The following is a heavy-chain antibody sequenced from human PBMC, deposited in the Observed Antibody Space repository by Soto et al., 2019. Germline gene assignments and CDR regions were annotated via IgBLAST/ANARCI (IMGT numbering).Heavy chain of an antibody. CDR2: IFYSGTT. Sequence: QVQLQESGPGLVRPSQTLSLTCTVSGDSISSAGYYWSWIRQTPGKGLEWIGHIFYSGTTYYNPSLKSRLTISADKSKNNFSLRLTSVTAADTAVYYCARDLWVEPERYYYSLDVWGQGTTVTVS. D-gene: IGHD1-1*01. J-gene: IGHJ6*02. CDR3: ARDLWVEPERYYYSLDV. CDR1: GDSISSAGYY. V-gene: IGHV4-30-4*01.